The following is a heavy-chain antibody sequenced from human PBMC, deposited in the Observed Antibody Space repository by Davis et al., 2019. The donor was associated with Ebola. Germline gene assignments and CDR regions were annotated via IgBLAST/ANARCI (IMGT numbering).Heavy chain of an antibody. V-gene: IGHV3-30*04. D-gene: IGHD2-8*02. J-gene: IGHJ5*02. Sequence: GGSLRLSCAASGFTFSSYAMHWVRQAPGKGLEWVAVISYDGSNKYYADSVKGRFTISRDNSKNTLYLQMNSLRAEDTAVYYCARGLVVYAHNWFDPWGQGTLVTVSS. CDR2: ISYDGSNK. CDR3: ARGLVVYAHNWFDP. CDR1: GFTFSSYA.